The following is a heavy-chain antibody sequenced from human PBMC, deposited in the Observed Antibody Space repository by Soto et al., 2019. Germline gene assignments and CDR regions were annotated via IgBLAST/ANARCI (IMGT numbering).Heavy chain of an antibody. V-gene: IGHV1-69*12. J-gene: IGHJ4*02. D-gene: IGHD5-12*01. CDR3: ARGAIEMATTHLAF. CDR2: IIPIFGTA. CDR1: GGTFSSYA. Sequence: QVQLVQSGAEVKKPGSSVKVSCKASGGTFSSYAISWVRQAPGQGLEWMGGIIPIFGTANYAQKFQGRVTXXAXEXXSTAYMALSSLRSEDTAVYYCARGAIEMATTHLAFWGQGTLVTVSS.